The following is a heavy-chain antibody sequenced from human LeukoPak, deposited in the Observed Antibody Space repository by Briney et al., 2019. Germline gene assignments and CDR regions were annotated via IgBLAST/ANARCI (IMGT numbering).Heavy chain of an antibody. J-gene: IGHJ5*02. CDR2: IYYTGRT. D-gene: IGHD1-1*01. CDR3: AQSLGGNTWMGNWFDP. V-gene: IGHV4-39*01. Sequence: PSETLSLTCTVSGGSITSSGHSWGWIRQPPGKGLEWTGTIYYTGRTYYNPSLQSRITISVDTSRNQFSLKLSSVTAADTAVYYCAQSLGGNTWMGNWFDPWGQGTLVTVSS. CDR1: GGSITSSGHS.